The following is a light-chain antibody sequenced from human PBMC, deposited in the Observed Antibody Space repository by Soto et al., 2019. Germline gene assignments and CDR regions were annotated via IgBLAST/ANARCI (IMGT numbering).Light chain of an antibody. V-gene: IGLV2-8*01. CDR2: EVS. J-gene: IGLJ1*01. CDR3: SSYAGSTL. Sequence: QSALTQPPSASGSPGQSVTISCIGTSSDVGGYNYVSWYQQHPGKAPKLMIYEVSKRPSGVPDRFSGSKSGNTASLTVSGLQAEDEADYYCSSYAGSTLFGTGTKLTVL. CDR1: SSDVGGYNY.